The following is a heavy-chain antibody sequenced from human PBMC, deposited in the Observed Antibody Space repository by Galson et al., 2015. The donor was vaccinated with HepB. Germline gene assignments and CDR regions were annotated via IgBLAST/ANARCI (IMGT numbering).Heavy chain of an antibody. J-gene: IGHJ4*02. CDR1: ETAYIKLR. CDR2: ISYDGSNK. D-gene: IGHD3-10*01. Sequence: LRCCFAASETAYIKLRMHFGVLAPGEGLEWVAVISYDGSNKYYADSVKGRFTISRDNSKNTLYLQMNSLRAEDTAVYYCAKDLWRGLRITMVQGVDYWGQGTLVTVSS. V-gene: IGHV3-30*18. CDR3: AKDLWRGLRITMVQGVDY.